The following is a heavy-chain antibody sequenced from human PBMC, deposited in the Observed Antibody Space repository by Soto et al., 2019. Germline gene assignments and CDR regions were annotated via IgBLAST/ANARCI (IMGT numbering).Heavy chain of an antibody. CDR1: GFTFSNAW. CDR3: TTVTATAAY. V-gene: IGHV3-15*01. J-gene: IGHJ4*02. Sequence: EVQLVESGGDLVKPGGSLRLSCAASGFTFSNAWMGWVRQAPGKGLEWVGRLKSKTDGGTTDYAAPVKGRFTISRDDSKNTLYLQMNSLKTEDTAVYYCTTVTATAAYWGQGTLVTVSS. D-gene: IGHD2-21*02. CDR2: LKSKTDGGTT.